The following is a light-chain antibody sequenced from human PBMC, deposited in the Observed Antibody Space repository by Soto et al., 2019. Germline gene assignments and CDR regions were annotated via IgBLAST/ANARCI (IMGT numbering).Light chain of an antibody. CDR1: SSDVGGYDH. J-gene: IGLJ3*02. V-gene: IGLV2-14*03. CDR2: DVT. CDR3: SSYANKDTRL. Sequence: QSALTQPASVSGSPGQSITISCTGTSSDVGGYDHVSWYQQHPGKAPKLIIYDVTVRPSGISRRFSGSKSDNTASLAVSGLQPEDEADYYCSSYANKDTRLFGGGTKLTVL.